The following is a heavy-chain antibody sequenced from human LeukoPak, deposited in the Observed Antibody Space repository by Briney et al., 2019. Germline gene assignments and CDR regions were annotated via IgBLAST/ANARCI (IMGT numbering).Heavy chain of an antibody. CDR3: ARLVLPPYYYDSSGGYFDY. Sequence: SGGSLRLSCAASGFTFNNYNMSWVRQAPGKGLEWVSVIYSGGSTYYADSVKGRFTISRDNSKNTLYLQMNSLRAEDTAVYYCARLVLPPYYYDSSGGYFDYWGQGTLVTVSS. CDR2: IYSGGST. CDR1: GFTFNNYN. V-gene: IGHV3-53*01. D-gene: IGHD3-22*01. J-gene: IGHJ4*02.